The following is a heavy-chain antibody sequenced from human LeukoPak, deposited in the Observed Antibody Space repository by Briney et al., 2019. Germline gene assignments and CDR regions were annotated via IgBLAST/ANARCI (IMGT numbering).Heavy chain of an antibody. V-gene: IGHV4-59*08. CDR2: IYYSGST. D-gene: IGHD6-13*01. J-gene: IGHJ6*02. Sequence: PSETLSLTCTVSGGSISSYYWSWIRQPPGKGLEWIGYIYYSGSTNYNPSLKSRVTISVDTSKNQFSLKLSSVTAADTAVYYCARHDLAAAGAYYYYGMDVWGQGTTVTVSS. CDR1: GGSISSYY. CDR3: ARHDLAAAGAYYYYGMDV.